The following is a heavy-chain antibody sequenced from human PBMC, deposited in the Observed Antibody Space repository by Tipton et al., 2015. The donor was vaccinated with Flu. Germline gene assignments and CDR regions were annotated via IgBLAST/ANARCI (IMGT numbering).Heavy chain of an antibody. CDR2: IYTSGST. J-gene: IGHJ3*02. Sequence: TLSLTCAVSGGSISSGSYYWSWIRQPAGKGLEWIGRIYTSGSTNYNPSLKGRVTISGDTSKNQFSLKLSSVTAADTAVYYCARECFDSGGYKAGDAFDIWGQATMVTVTS. CDR3: ARECFDSGGYKAGDAFDI. D-gene: IGHD3-22*01. CDR1: GGSISSGSYY. V-gene: IGHV4-61*02.